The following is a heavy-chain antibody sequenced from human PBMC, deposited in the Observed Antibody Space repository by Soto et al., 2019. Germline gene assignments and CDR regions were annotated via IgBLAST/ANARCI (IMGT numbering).Heavy chain of an antibody. CDR1: GGSFSGYY. CDR2: INHSGST. Sequence: SETLSLTCAVYGGSFSGYYWSRIRQPPGKGLEWIGEINHSGSTNYNPSLKSRVTISVDTSKNQFSLKLSSVTAADTAVYYCARVRVALYYYYGMDVWGQGTTVTAP. V-gene: IGHV4-34*01. CDR3: ARVRVALYYYYGMDV. J-gene: IGHJ6*02. D-gene: IGHD2-15*01.